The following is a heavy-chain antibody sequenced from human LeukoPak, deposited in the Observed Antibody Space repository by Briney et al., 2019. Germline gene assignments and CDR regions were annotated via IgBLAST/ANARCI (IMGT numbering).Heavy chain of an antibody. Sequence: PSETLSLTCTVPGGSISSYYWSWIRQPPGKGLEWIGYIYTSGSTNYNPSLKSRVTISVDTSKNQFYLKLSSVTAADTAVYYCARNYYYYYMDVWGKGTTVTVSS. J-gene: IGHJ6*03. CDR2: IYTSGST. CDR1: GGSISSYY. V-gene: IGHV4-4*09. CDR3: ARNYYYYYMDV.